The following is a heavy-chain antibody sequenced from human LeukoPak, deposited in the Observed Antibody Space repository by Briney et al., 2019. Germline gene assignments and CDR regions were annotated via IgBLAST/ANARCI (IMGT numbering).Heavy chain of an antibody. J-gene: IGHJ4*02. CDR2: INPNSGGT. D-gene: IGHD3-3*01. CDR1: GYTFTAYY. Sequence: ASAKVSCKASGYTFTAYYMHWVRQAPGQGLEWMGWINPNSGGTNYAQKFQGRVTMTRDTSISTAYMELSRLRSDDTAVHYCATDIGGNYDFWSGLWGQGTLVTVSS. V-gene: IGHV1-2*02. CDR3: ATDIGGNYDFWSGL.